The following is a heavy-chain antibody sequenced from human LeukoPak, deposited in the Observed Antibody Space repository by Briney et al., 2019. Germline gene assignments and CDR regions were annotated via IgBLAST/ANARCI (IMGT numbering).Heavy chain of an antibody. CDR3: ARDSDSSSLSDY. V-gene: IGHV4-61*02. J-gene: IGHJ4*02. CDR2: IYTSGST. D-gene: IGHD6-6*01. CDR1: GGSISSGSYY. Sequence: SQTLSLTCTVSGGSISSGSYYWSWIRQPAGKGLEWIGRIYTSGSTNYNPSLKSRVTISVDTSKNQFSLKLSSVTAAGTAVYYCARDSDSSSLSDYWGQGTLVTVSS.